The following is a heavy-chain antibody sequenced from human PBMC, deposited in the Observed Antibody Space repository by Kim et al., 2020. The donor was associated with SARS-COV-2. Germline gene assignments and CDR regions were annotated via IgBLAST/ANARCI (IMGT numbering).Heavy chain of an antibody. CDR3: ARAPQYCTSTSCSPLNLDY. Sequence: GGSLRLSCAASGFTFSTYSMIWVRQAPGKGLEWVSSISSSSSYIFYADSVKGRFTISRDNAKNSLYLQMNSLRAEDTAVYYCARAPQYCTSTSCSPLNLDYWGQGTLVTVSS. CDR2: ISSSSSYI. V-gene: IGHV3-21*01. D-gene: IGHD2-2*01. CDR1: GFTFSTYS. J-gene: IGHJ4*02.